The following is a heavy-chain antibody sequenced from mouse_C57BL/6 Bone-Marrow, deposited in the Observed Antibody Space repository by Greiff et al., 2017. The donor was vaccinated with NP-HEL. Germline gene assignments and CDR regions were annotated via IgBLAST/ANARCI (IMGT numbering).Heavy chain of an antibody. CDR3: ARDALTGSWFAY. D-gene: IGHD4-1*01. Sequence: EVKLMESGGGLVQSGRSLRLSCATSGFTFSDFYMEWVRQAPGKGLEWIAASRNKANDYTTEYSASVKGRFIVSRDTSQSILYLQMNARRAEDTAIYYCARDALTGSWFAYWGQGTLVTVSA. CDR1: GFTFSDFY. J-gene: IGHJ3*01. CDR2: SRNKANDYTT. V-gene: IGHV7-1*01.